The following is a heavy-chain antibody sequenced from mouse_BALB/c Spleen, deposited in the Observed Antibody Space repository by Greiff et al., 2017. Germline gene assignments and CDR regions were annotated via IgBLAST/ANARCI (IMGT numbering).Heavy chain of an antibody. J-gene: IGHJ3*01. V-gene: IGHV5-6-3*01. Sequence: DVMLVESGGGLVQPGGSLKLSCAASGFTFSSYGMSWVRQTPDKRLELVATINSNGGSTYYPDSVKGRFTISRDNAKNTLYLQMSSLKSEDTAMYYCARELFAYWGQGTLVTVSA. CDR2: INSNGGST. CDR1: GFTFSSYG. CDR3: ARELFAY.